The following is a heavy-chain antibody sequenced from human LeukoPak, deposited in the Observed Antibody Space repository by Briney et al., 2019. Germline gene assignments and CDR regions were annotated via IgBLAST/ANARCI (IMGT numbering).Heavy chain of an antibody. Sequence: GASVKVSCKASGGTFISYASSWVRQAPGQGLEWMGGIIPIFGTANYAQKFQGRVTITSEKSTSTAYMELSSLRSEDTAVYYCAREQWSGYYYDSSGPTTWFDPWGQGTLVTVSS. V-gene: IGHV1-69*06. CDR2: IIPIFGTA. CDR3: AREQWSGYYYDSSGPTTWFDP. CDR1: GGTFISYA. D-gene: IGHD3-22*01. J-gene: IGHJ5*02.